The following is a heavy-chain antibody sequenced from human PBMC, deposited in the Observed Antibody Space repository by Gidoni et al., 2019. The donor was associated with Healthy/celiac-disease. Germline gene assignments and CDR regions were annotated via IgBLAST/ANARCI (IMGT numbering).Heavy chain of an antibody. CDR1: GCSISSGGYY. D-gene: IGHD2-2*02. J-gene: IGHJ5*02. CDR3: ARGDCSSTSCYSGITGTTRGWFDP. Sequence: QVQLQESGPGLVKPSQTLSLTCTVSGCSISSGGYYWRWIRQHPGKGLEWIGYIYYSGSTYYNPSLKSRVTISVDTSKNQFSLKLSSVTAADTAVYYCARGDCSSTSCYSGITGTTRGWFDPWGQGTLVTVSS. CDR2: IYYSGST. V-gene: IGHV4-31*03.